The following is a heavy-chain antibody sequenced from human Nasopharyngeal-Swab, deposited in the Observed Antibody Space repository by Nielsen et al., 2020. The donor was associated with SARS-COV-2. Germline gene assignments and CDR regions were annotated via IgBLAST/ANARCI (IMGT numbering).Heavy chain of an antibody. CDR2: ISGSGGST. J-gene: IGHJ4*02. CDR3: AKDQAIQLWLRGYFDY. CDR1: GLTFSSYA. V-gene: IGHV3-23*01. Sequence: GESLKISCAASGLTFSSYAMSWVRQAPGKGLEWVSAISGSGGSTYYADSVKGRFTISRDNSKNTLYLQMNSLRAEDTAVYYCAKDQAIQLWLRGYFDYWGQGTLVTVSS. D-gene: IGHD5-18*01.